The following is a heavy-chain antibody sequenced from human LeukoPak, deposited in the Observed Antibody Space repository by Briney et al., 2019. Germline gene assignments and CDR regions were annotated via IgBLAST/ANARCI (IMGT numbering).Heavy chain of an antibody. Sequence: SETLSLTCSASGASINTYYSTWFRQPPGKGLEWIGYIYNGLTTDYNPSLKSRVTISVDTSKNQFSLKLTSVTAADTAIYYCARRATGGFSGYDLPFHYWGQGALVTVSS. J-gene: IGHJ4*02. CDR2: IYNGLTT. CDR3: ARRATGGFSGYDLPFHY. V-gene: IGHV4-4*09. CDR1: GASINTYY. D-gene: IGHD5-12*01.